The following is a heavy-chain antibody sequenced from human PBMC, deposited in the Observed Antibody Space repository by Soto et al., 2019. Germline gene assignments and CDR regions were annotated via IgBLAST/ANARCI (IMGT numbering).Heavy chain of an antibody. D-gene: IGHD6-19*01. Sequence: GGSLRLSCAASGFTFSSYAMHWVRQAPGKGLEWVAVISYDGSNKYYADSVKGRSTISRDNSKNTLYLQMNSLRAEDTAVYYCARDQGEDSSGWYSYYYYGMDVWGQGITVTVSS. CDR2: ISYDGSNK. CDR1: GFTFSSYA. V-gene: IGHV3-30-3*01. J-gene: IGHJ6*02. CDR3: ARDQGEDSSGWYSYYYYGMDV.